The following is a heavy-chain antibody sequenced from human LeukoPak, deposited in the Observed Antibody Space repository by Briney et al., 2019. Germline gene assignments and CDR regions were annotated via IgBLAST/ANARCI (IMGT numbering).Heavy chain of an antibody. CDR2: INHSGST. Sequence: PSETLSLTCAVYGGSFRGSYGGWSRHPPGKGLNWIGEINHSGSTNYNPSLKSRVTISVDRSKNQFSLRLTSVTAADTAVYYCARVRWDSSSSEDYWGQGTLVTVSS. CDR3: ARVRWDSSSSEDY. CDR1: GGSFRGSY. J-gene: IGHJ4*02. V-gene: IGHV4-34*01. D-gene: IGHD6-6*01.